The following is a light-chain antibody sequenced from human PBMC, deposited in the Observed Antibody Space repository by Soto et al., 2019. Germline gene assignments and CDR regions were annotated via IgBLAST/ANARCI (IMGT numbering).Light chain of an antibody. Sequence: QSVLTQPPSVSGSPGQSVTISCTGTSSDVGRYNRVSWYQQPPGTAPKLMIYEVSNRPSGVPDRFSGSKSGNTASLTISGLQAEDEADYYCSSYTSSSTYVFVTGTKLTVL. V-gene: IGLV2-18*02. CDR3: SSYTSSSTYV. J-gene: IGLJ1*01. CDR2: EVS. CDR1: SSDVGRYNR.